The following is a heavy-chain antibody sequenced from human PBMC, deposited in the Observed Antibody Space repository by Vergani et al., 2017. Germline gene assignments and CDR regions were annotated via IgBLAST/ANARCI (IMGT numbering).Heavy chain of an antibody. CDR2: INPNSGGT. V-gene: IGHV1-2*02. CDR3: ARDAAIFGVVILNPVYYFDY. CDR1: GYTFTGDY. Sequence: QVQLVQSGAEVKKPGASVKVSCKASGYTFTGDYMHWVRQAPGQGLEWMGWINPNSGGTNYAQKFQGRLTMTRDTSISTAYMELSRLRSDDTAVYYCARDAAIFGVVILNPVYYFDYWGQGTLVTVSS. J-gene: IGHJ4*02. D-gene: IGHD3-3*01.